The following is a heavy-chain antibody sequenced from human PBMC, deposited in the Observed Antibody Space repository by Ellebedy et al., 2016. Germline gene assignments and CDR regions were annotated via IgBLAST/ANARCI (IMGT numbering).Heavy chain of an antibody. Sequence: GGSLRLSCAASRFTFSSYAMSWVRQAPGKGLEWVSAISGSGGSTYYADSVKGRLTISRDNSKNTLYLKMNSLRAEDTALYYCAKEAITFGGVFDYWGQGILVIVSS. J-gene: IGHJ4*02. CDR1: RFTFSSYA. CDR2: ISGSGGST. CDR3: AKEAITFGGVFDY. D-gene: IGHD3-16*01. V-gene: IGHV3-23*01.